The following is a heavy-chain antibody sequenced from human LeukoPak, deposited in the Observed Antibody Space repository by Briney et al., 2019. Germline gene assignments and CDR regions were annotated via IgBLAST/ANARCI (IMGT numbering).Heavy chain of an antibody. CDR3: AKDPPKYSYFNYYYYYGMDV. V-gene: IGHV1-8*01. J-gene: IGHJ6*02. D-gene: IGHD5-18*01. CDR1: GYTFTSYD. CDR2: MNPNSGNT. Sequence: ASVKVSCKASGYTFTSYDINWVRQATGQGLEWMGWMNPNSGNTVYAQKFQGRVTMTRNTSISTAYMELSSLRSEDTAVYYCAKDPPKYSYFNYYYYYGMDVWGQGTTVTVSS.